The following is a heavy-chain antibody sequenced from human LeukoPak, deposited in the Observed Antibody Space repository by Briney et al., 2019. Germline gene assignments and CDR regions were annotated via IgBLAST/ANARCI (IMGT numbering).Heavy chain of an antibody. CDR1: GYTFTSYY. J-gene: IGHJ4*02. D-gene: IGHD3-16*02. CDR2: INPSGGST. V-gene: IGHV1-46*01. CDR3: ARDGELRLGELSF. Sequence: ASVKVSCKASGYTFTSYYMHWVREAPGQGLEWMGIINPSGGSTSYAQKFQGRVTMTRDTSTSTVYMELSSLRSEDTAVYYCARDGELRLGELSFWGQGTLVTVSS.